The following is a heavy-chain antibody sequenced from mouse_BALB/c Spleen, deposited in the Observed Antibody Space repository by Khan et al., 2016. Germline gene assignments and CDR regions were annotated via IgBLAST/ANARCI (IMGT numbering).Heavy chain of an antibody. D-gene: IGHD1-1*01. Sequence: EVELVESGGGLVQPGGSLKLSCAATGFTFSNYGMSWVRQTPDKRLELVATINSNGGNTYYPDSVKGRFTISRDNSNNTLYLQMSSLKSEYTAMSYCARLYYCGSPYFDYWDQGTTLAVSS. CDR3: ARLYYCGSPYFDY. J-gene: IGHJ2*01. V-gene: IGHV5-6-3*01. CDR2: INSNGGNT. CDR1: GFTFSNYG.